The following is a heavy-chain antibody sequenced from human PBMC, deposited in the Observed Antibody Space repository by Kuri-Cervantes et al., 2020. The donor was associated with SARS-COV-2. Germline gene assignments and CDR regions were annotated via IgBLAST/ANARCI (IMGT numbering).Heavy chain of an antibody. V-gene: IGHV3-13*03. Sequence: GGSRRLSCAACGFTFSSYDMHWVRQATGKGLEWVSAIGTAGDTYYPGSVKGQFTISRENAKNSLYLQMNSLRAEDTAVYYCAREATIEGAFDIWGQGTMVTVSS. D-gene: IGHD5-12*01. CDR1: GFTFSSYD. J-gene: IGHJ3*02. CDR2: IGTAGDT. CDR3: AREATIEGAFDI.